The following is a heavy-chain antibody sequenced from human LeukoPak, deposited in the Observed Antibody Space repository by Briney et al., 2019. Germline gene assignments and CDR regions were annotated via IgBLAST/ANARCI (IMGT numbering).Heavy chain of an antibody. CDR2: INWNGDNT. Sequence: GGSLRLSCAASRSTFDDYGMSWVRQAPGKGLEWVSSINWNGDNTNYVDSVKGRFTISRDSAKNSLYLQMNSLRAEDTALYYCARGSTYYDILTGYHYYFDYWGQGTLVTVSS. CDR3: ARGSTYYDILTGYHYYFDY. V-gene: IGHV3-20*04. D-gene: IGHD3-9*01. J-gene: IGHJ4*02. CDR1: RSTFDDYG.